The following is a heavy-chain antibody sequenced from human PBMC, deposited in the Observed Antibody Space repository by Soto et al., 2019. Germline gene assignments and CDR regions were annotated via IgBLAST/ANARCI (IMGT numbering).Heavy chain of an antibody. CDR3: AREKTHYDFWSGYRNWFDP. CDR2: INAGNGNT. V-gene: IGHV1-3*01. CDR1: GYTFTSYA. J-gene: IGHJ5*02. D-gene: IGHD3-3*01. Sequence: QVQLVQSGAEVKKPGASVKVSCKASGYTFTSYAMHWVRQAPGQRLEWMGWINAGNGNTKYSQKFQGRVTITRDTSASTVYMELSSLRSEDTAVYYCAREKTHYDFWSGYRNWFDPWGQGTLVTVSS.